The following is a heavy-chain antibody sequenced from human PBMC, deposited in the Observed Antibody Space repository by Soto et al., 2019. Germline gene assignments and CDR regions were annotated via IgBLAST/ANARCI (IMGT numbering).Heavy chain of an antibody. Sequence: QVQLVQSGGELKKPGASVKVSCKASGYIFNTYGFSWVRQGPGQGLEWLGWVNTYNGNTHYAQRMQGRVTMTTEPSTNTSYMELRSLTSDDTAVYYSARDRQVGRGVVAYYYGVDVWGQGTKVTVS. CDR2: VNTYNGNT. D-gene: IGHD1-26*01. J-gene: IGHJ6*02. CDR1: GYIFNTYG. CDR3: ARDRQVGRGVVAYYYGVDV. V-gene: IGHV1-18*01.